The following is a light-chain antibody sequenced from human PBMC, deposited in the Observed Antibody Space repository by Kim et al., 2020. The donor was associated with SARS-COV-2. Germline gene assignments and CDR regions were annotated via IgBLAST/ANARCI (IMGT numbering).Light chain of an antibody. Sequence: DIQMTQSPSSLSASVGDRVTITCRASQSISKYLNWYQQKSGKAPNLLIYGASRLHSGVPSRFSGGGSETDFTLTINSLQPEDFATYFCQQSYGSPRTFGQGTKLEI. CDR3: QQSYGSPRT. CDR2: GAS. J-gene: IGKJ2*01. V-gene: IGKV1-39*01. CDR1: QSISKY.